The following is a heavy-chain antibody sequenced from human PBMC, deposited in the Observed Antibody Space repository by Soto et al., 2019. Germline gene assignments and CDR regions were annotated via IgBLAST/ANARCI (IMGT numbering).Heavy chain of an antibody. V-gene: IGHV3-15*07. J-gene: IGHJ6*02. CDR1: GFTFSNAW. CDR3: TTTYGSGSYSYYYYGMDV. Sequence: GVLRLSCAASGFTFSNAWMNWVRQAPGKGLEWVGRIKSKTDGGTTDYAAPVKGRFTISRDDSKNTLYLQMNSLKTEDTAVYYCTTTYGSGSYSYYYYGMDVWGQGTTVTVSS. D-gene: IGHD3-10*01. CDR2: IKSKTDGGTT.